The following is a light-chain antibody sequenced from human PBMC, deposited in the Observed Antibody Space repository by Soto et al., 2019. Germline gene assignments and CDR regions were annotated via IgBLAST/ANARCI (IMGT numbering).Light chain of an antibody. CDR1: SSYVGSYNL. V-gene: IGLV2-23*01. CDR2: EGS. CDR3: CSYAGSSTYV. Sequence: QSALTQPASVSGSPGQSIIISCTGTSSYVGSYNLVSWYQQHPGKAPKLMIYEGSKRPSGVSNRFSGSKSGNTASLTISGLQAEDEADYYCCSYAGSSTYVFGTGTKVTVL. J-gene: IGLJ1*01.